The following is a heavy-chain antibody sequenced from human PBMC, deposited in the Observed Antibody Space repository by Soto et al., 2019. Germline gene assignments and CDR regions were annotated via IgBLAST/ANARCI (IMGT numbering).Heavy chain of an antibody. V-gene: IGHV3-23*01. J-gene: IGHJ4*02. CDR1: GFTFSSYA. CDR2: IGDSGDRT. Sequence: GGSLRLPCAASGFTFSSYAMCWVRQAPGKGLEWVSSIGDSGDRTFYADSVKGRFTISRDNSRNTLHMKMNRLRAEDTAVYYCAKHGDSITRNKALDCWGRGGLVTVSS. D-gene: IGHD2-2*01. CDR3: AKHGDSITRNKALDC.